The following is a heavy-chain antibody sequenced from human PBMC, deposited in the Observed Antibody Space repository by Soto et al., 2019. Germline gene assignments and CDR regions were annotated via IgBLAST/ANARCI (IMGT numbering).Heavy chain of an antibody. CDR1: GYTFTRYD. D-gene: IGHD2-2*01. V-gene: IGHV1-8*01. Sequence: ASVKVSCKASGYTFTRYDINWVRQATGQGLEWMGGMNPNSGNTGYAQKFQGRGTMTRNTSISTDYMELSSLRSEDTAVYYCARDHYGTCSSTSCFDPWGQGTLVTVSS. CDR2: MNPNSGNT. CDR3: ARDHYGTCSSTSCFDP. J-gene: IGHJ5*02.